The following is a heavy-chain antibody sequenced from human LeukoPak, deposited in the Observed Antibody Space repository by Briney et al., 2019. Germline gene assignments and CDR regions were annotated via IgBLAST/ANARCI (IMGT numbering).Heavy chain of an antibody. D-gene: IGHD6-19*01. Sequence: SETLSLTCTVSGGSISSYYWSWIRQPPGKGLEWIGYTYYSGSTNYNPSLKSRVTISVDTSKNQFSLKLSSVTAADTAVYYCARELAVAGRYFDYWGQGTLVTVSS. CDR3: ARELAVAGRYFDY. CDR1: GGSISSYY. J-gene: IGHJ4*02. CDR2: TYYSGST. V-gene: IGHV4-59*01.